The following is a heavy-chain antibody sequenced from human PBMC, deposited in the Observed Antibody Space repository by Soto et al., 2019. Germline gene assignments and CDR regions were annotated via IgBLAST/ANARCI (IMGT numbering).Heavy chain of an antibody. V-gene: IGHV3-30*18. Sequence: QEQLVESGGGVVQAGRSLRLSCAASGFTFNFFGMHWVRQAPGKGLERVAVISYDGREKYYADSVKGRFTMSRDNSKNMVYLEMSSLRPEDTSVYYCAKDRRYSFDAFDIWGHGTMVTVSS. J-gene: IGHJ3*02. CDR1: GFTFNFFG. D-gene: IGHD5-12*01. CDR2: ISYDGREK. CDR3: AKDRRYSFDAFDI.